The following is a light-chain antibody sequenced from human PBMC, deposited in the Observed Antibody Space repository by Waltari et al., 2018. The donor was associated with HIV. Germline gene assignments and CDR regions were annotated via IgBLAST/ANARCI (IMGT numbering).Light chain of an antibody. CDR3: MQALQTPPT. CDR1: QSLLHSNGYNY. J-gene: IGKJ2*01. V-gene: IGKV2-28*01. CDR2: LGS. Sequence: DIVMTQSPLSLPVTPGEPASISCRSSQSLLHSNGYNYLDWYLQKPGQSPQLLICLGSKRASWVPDRFSGSGSGTDFTLKISRVEAEDVGVYYCMQALQTPPTFGHGTKLEIK.